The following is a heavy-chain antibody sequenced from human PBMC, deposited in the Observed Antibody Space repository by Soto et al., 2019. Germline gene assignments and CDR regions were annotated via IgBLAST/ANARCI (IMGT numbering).Heavy chain of an antibody. D-gene: IGHD3-10*01. CDR2: IYYSGST. V-gene: IGHV4-30-4*01. CDR1: GGSISSGDYY. CDR3: ARGGHYYGSGSEKSNYWFDP. J-gene: IGHJ5*02. Sequence: PSETVSLTCTVSGGSISSGDYYWSWIRQPPGKGLEWIGYIYYSGSTYYNPSLKSRVTISVDTSKNQFSLKLSSVTAADTAVYYCARGGHYYGSGSEKSNYWFDPWGQGTLVTVSS.